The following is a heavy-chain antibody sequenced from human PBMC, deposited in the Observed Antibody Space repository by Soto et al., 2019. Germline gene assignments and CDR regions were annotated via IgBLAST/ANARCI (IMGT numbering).Heavy chain of an antibody. CDR2: LWDDGNNK. D-gene: IGHD1-1*01. CDR1: GFTFSSYG. Sequence: QVQLVESGGGVVQPGRSLRLSCAASGFTFSSYGMQWVRQAPGKGLEWVAGLWDDGNNKNYADSVKGRFTISRDNSKNMLYLQMNSLRADDTALYYCARGTGTTDYWGQGTLVTVSS. V-gene: IGHV3-33*01. J-gene: IGHJ4*02. CDR3: ARGTGTTDY.